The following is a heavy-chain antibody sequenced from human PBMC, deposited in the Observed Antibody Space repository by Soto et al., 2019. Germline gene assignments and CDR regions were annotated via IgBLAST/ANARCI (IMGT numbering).Heavy chain of an antibody. CDR2: IYYSGST. J-gene: IGHJ4*02. CDR1: GGSISSGGYY. Sequence: QVQLQESGPGLVKPSQTLSLTCTVSGGSISSGGYYWSWIRQHPGKGLEWIGYIYYSGSTYYNPSLKSRVTISVDTSKNPFTLKLSSVTAADTAVYYCARTPPIYDMLTGYNSYYFDYWGQGTPVTVSS. CDR3: ARTPPIYDMLTGYNSYYFDY. V-gene: IGHV4-31*03. D-gene: IGHD3-9*01.